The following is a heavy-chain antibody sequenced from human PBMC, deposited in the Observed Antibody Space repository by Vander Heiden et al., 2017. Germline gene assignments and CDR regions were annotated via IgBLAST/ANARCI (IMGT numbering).Heavy chain of an antibody. J-gene: IGHJ4*02. Sequence: HVPLQESGPALAKPSATLSPPCTVSGGPVRSGSFHSSWIRRPPGKGLEGIGYIYYSGSTKDNPSLKSRVTISVETSKNQFSLKLSSVTAADTAVYYCAREHLEEVDYWGQGTLVTVSS. CDR2: IYYSGST. CDR3: AREHLEEVDY. D-gene: IGHD3-16*01. V-gene: IGHV4-61*01. CDR1: GGPVRSGSFH.